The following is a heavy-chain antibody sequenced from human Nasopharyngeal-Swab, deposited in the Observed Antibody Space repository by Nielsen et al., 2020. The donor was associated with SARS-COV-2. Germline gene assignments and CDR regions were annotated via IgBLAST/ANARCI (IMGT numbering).Heavy chain of an antibody. CDR2: IYYSGST. Sequence: SETLSPTCTVSGGSISSYYWSWIRQPPGKGLEWIGYIYYSGSTNYNPSLKTRVTISVDTSKNQFSLKLSSVTAADTAVYYCAREAITIFGVAPFDYYYYYMDVWGKGTTVTVSS. CDR3: AREAITIFGVAPFDYYYYYMDV. CDR1: GGSISSYY. J-gene: IGHJ6*03. V-gene: IGHV4-59*01. D-gene: IGHD3-3*01.